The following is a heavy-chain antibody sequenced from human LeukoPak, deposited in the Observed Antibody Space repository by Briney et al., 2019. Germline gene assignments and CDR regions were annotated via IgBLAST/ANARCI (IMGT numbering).Heavy chain of an antibody. CDR2: IYYSGST. Sequence: SETLSLTCTVSGGSISSSRYYWAWIRQSPGKGLEWIGYIYYSGSTNYNPSLKSRVTISVDTSKNQFSLKLSSVTAADTAVYYCARVAYYDSSGYYYVKGMDVWGQGTTVTVSS. CDR1: GGSISSSRYY. CDR3: ARVAYYDSSGYYYVKGMDV. V-gene: IGHV4-61*05. D-gene: IGHD3-22*01. J-gene: IGHJ6*02.